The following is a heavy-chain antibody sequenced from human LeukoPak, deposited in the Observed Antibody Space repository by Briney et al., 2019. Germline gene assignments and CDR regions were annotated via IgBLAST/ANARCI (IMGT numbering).Heavy chain of an antibody. CDR1: GYSISSSNW. CDR2: IYYSGSI. D-gene: IGHD6-19*01. J-gene: IGHJ4*02. CDR3: ARVSVEQWLVIDY. Sequence: SDTLSLTCAVSGYSISSSNWWGWIRQPPGKGLEWIGYIYYSGSIYYNPSLKSRVTMSVDTSKNQFSLKLSSVTAVGTAVYYCARVSVEQWLVIDYWGQGTLVTVSS. V-gene: IGHV4-28*05.